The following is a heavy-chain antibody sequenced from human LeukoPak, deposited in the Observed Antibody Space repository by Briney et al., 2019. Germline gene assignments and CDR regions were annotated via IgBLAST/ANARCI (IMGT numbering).Heavy chain of an antibody. D-gene: IGHD2-15*01. V-gene: IGHV3-23*01. J-gene: IGHJ6*03. CDR2: ISGSGDST. CDR3: AKDVVRSQGSNYYYKDV. Sequence: GGSLSLSCAASGFTFSSYDMSWVRQAPGKGLECVSAISGSGDSTYYADSVKGRSTISRDNSKNTLYLQMNSLRAEDTAVYYCAKDVVRSQGSNYYYKDVWGKGTTVTVSS. CDR1: GFTFSSYD.